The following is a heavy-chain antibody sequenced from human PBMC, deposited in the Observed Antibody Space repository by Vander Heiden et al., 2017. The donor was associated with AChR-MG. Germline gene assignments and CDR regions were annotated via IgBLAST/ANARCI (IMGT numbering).Heavy chain of an antibody. Sequence: QVQLVESGGGVVQPGRSLRLSCAASGFTFSSSGMHWVRQAPGKGLEWVAVISYDGSNKYYADSVKGRFTISRDNSKNTLYLQMNSLRAEDTAVYYCAKVRMRVVTVTTYYYYGMDVWGQGTTVTVSS. V-gene: IGHV3-30*18. CDR3: AKVRMRVVTVTTYYYYGMDV. D-gene: IGHD4-17*01. J-gene: IGHJ6*02. CDR1: GFTFSSSG. CDR2: ISYDGSNK.